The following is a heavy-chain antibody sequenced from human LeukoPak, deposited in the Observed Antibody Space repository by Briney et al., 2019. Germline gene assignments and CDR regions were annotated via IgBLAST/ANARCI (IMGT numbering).Heavy chain of an antibody. CDR3: ANDLGWIQLNLG. J-gene: IGHJ4*02. CDR2: ITGNGGTT. Sequence: GGSLRLSCAGSGFSVSSNGMNWVRQAPGKGLEWVSGITGNGGTTYYADSVKGRFTICRDNSRNTVYLQMNSLRAEDTAVYYCANDLGWIQLNLGRGQGTLVTVSS. V-gene: IGHV3-23*01. CDR1: GFSVSSNG. D-gene: IGHD5-18*01.